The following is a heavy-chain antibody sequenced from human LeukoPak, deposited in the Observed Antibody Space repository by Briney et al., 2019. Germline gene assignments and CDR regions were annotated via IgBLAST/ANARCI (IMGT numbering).Heavy chain of an antibody. D-gene: IGHD3-10*01. CDR2: KFSHDGST. Sequence: ASVKVSCKTSGYSFNSHHVHWVRQAPGQGLEWMGVKFSHDGSTSNTQKFQGRITMTRDTSTSTVYMELSSLRSEDTAVYYCARDSGNFHYDMDVWGQGTTVTVS. V-gene: IGHV1-46*02. CDR1: GYSFNSHH. J-gene: IGHJ6*02. CDR3: ARDSGNFHYDMDV.